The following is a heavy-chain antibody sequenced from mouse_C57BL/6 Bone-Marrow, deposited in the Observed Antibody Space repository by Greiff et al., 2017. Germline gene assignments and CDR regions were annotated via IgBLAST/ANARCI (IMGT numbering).Heavy chain of an antibody. V-gene: IGHV5-6*01. D-gene: IGHD3-2*01. J-gene: IGHJ4*01. CDR2: ISSGGSYT. Sequence: EVQVVESGGDLVKPGGSLKLSCAASGFTFSSYGMSWVRQTPDKRLEWVATISSGGSYTYYPDSVKGRFPISRANAKNTLYLQMSSLKSEDTAMYYCARLDRGYAMDYWGQGTSVTVSS. CDR1: GFTFSSYG. CDR3: ARLDRGYAMDY.